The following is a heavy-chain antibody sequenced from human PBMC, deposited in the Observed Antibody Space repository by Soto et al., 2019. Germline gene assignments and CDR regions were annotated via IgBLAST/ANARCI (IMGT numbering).Heavy chain of an antibody. V-gene: IGHV5-10-1*03. Sequence: EVQLVQSGAEVKKPGESLRISCKASGCSFTSYWITWVRQLPGKGLEWMGRIDPSDSYANYSPSFQGHVTFSADRSINTAYLQWSSLKASDTAIYYCGRVRVDKAEGWFDPWGQGTLVTVSS. CDR3: GRVRVDKAEGWFDP. D-gene: IGHD5-18*01. CDR1: GCSFTSYW. CDR2: IDPSDSYA. J-gene: IGHJ5*02.